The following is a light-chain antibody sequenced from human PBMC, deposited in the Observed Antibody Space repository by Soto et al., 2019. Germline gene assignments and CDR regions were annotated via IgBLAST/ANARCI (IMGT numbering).Light chain of an antibody. J-gene: IGKJ1*01. V-gene: IGKV3-20*01. CDR3: QQYDSSPLT. CDR2: GAS. CDR1: QSVNSNY. Sequence: EIVLTQSPGTLCLSPGGRATLSCRASQSVNSNYLAWYQQKPGQAPSLLFSGASSRATGIPDRFSGSGSGTVFTLTISRLEPEDFAIYYCQQYDSSPLTFGQGTKVDIK.